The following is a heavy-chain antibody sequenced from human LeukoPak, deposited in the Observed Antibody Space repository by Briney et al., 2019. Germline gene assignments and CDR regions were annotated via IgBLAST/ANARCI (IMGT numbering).Heavy chain of an antibody. CDR2: ISGSGGST. J-gene: IGHJ4*02. V-gene: IGHV3-23*01. CDR3: AKPGLLYSYGYYFDY. Sequence: PGGSLRLSCAASGFTFSSYGMSWVRQAPGKGLEWVSAISGSGGSTYYADSVKGRFTISRDNSKNTLYLQMNSLRAEDTAVYYCAKPGLLYSYGYYFDYWGQGTLVTVSS. D-gene: IGHD5-18*01. CDR1: GFTFSSYG.